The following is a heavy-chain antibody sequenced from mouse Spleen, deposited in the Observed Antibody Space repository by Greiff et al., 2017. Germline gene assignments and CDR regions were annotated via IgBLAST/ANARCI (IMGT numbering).Heavy chain of an antibody. J-gene: IGHJ4*01. D-gene: IGHD2-1*01. V-gene: IGHV1-82*01. CDR1: GYAFSSSW. CDR2: IYPGDGDT. Sequence: VNVVESGPELVKPGASVKISCKASGYAFSSSWMNWVKQRPGKGLEWIGRIYPGDGDTNYNGKFKGKATLTADKSSSTAYMQLSSLTSEDSAVYFCAYGNYDYYAMDYWGQGTSVTVSS. CDR3: AYGNYDYYAMDY.